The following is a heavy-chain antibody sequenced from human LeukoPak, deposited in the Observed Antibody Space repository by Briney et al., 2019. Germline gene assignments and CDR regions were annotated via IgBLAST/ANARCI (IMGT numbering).Heavy chain of an antibody. D-gene: IGHD3-3*01. V-gene: IGHV3-21*01. Sequence: PGGSLRLSCAASGFTFSSYAMHWVRQAPGKGLEWVSSISSSSSYIYYADSVKGRFTISRDNAKNSLYLQMNSLRAEDTAVYYCARDPHFLNYDFWSGQDPDLWGRGTLVTVSS. J-gene: IGHJ2*01. CDR2: ISSSSSYI. CDR3: ARDPHFLNYDFWSGQDPDL. CDR1: GFTFSSYA.